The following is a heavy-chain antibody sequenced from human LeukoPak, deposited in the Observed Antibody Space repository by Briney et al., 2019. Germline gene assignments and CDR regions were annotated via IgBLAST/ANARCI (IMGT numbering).Heavy chain of an antibody. V-gene: IGHV1-2*02. CDR1: GYTFTGYY. CDR3: ARVTAMATNYYGMDV. J-gene: IGHJ6*02. Sequence: EASVKVSCKASGYTFTGYYMHWVRQAPGQGLEWMGWINPNSGGTNYAQKFQGRVTMTRDTSISTAYMELSRLRSDDTAVYYCARVTAMATNYYGMDVWGQGTTVTVSS. D-gene: IGHD5-18*01. CDR2: INPNSGGT.